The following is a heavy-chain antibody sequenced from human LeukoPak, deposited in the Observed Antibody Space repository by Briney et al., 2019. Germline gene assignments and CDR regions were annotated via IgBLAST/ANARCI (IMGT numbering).Heavy chain of an antibody. D-gene: IGHD3-16*01. J-gene: IGHJ4*02. CDR2: IYYSGST. CDR1: GGSISSYY. CDR3: ARVTVDDYVWGSLDY. Sequence: KASETLSLTCTVSGGSISSYYWSWIRQHPGKGLEWIGYIYYSGSTYYNPSLKSRVTISVDTSKNQFSLKLSSVTAADTAVYYCARVTVDDYVWGSLDYWGQGTLVTVSS. V-gene: IGHV4-59*06.